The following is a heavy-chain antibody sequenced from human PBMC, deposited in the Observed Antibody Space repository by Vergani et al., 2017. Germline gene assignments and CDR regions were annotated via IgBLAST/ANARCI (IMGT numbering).Heavy chain of an antibody. D-gene: IGHD2-15*01. CDR3: ARDMWGVVIMVAGTCFSGLAV. CDR1: GGTFSSYA. V-gene: IGHV1-69*01. Sequence: QVQLVQSGAEVKKPGSSVKVSCKASGGTFSSYAISWVRQAPGQGLEWMGGIIPIFGTANYAQKGKGRVTITADESTGTAYMELSSLRSEDTAVYYCARDMWGVVIMVAGTCFSGLAVSVPWSAVSVSS. CDR2: IIPIFGTA. J-gene: IGHJ6*02.